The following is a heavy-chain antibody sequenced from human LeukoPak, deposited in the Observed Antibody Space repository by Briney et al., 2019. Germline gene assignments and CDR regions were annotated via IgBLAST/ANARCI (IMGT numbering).Heavy chain of an antibody. CDR1: GFTFSDYY. V-gene: IGHV3-11*05. CDR3: AKGYSGSYFTYLDY. CDR2: ISGGSSYT. D-gene: IGHD1-26*01. Sequence: PGGSLRLSCAASGFTFSDYYMSWIRQAPGKGLEWVSYISGGSSYTNYADSVKGRFTISRDNAKNSLYLQMNSLRAEDTAVYYCAKGYSGSYFTYLDYWGQGTLVPVSS. J-gene: IGHJ4*02.